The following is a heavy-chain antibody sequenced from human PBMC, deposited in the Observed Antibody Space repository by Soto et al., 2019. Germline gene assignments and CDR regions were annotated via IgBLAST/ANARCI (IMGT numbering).Heavy chain of an antibody. V-gene: IGHV1-18*01. D-gene: IGHD2-15*01. CDR3: ARAGGEYWSGGRCYSDNWFDP. Sequence: QVQLVQSGAEVKKPGASVKVSCKASGYTFTSYGISWVRQAPGQGLEWMGWISAYNGNTNYAQKLQGRVTMTTDTSTSTAYMERRSLRSDDTAVYYCARAGGEYWSGGRCYSDNWFDPWGKGTLVTVS. CDR1: GYTFTSYG. CDR2: ISAYNGNT. J-gene: IGHJ5*02.